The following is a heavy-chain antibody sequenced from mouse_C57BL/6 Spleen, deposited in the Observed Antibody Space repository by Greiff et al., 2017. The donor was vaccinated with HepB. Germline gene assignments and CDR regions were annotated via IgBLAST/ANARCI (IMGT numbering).Heavy chain of an antibody. V-gene: IGHV3-1*01. CDR3: ARGRDDYDFDY. J-gene: IGHJ2*01. CDR1: GYSITSGYD. CDR2: ISYSGST. D-gene: IGHD2-4*01. Sequence: EVQLVESGPGMVKPSQSLSLTCTVTGYSITSGYDWHWIRHFPGNKLEWMGYISYSGSTNYNPSLKSRISITHDTSKNHFFLKLNSVTTEDTATYYCARGRDDYDFDYWGQGTTLTVSS.